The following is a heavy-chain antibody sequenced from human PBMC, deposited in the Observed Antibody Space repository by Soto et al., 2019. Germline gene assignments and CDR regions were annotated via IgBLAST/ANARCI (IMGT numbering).Heavy chain of an antibody. V-gene: IGHV4-59*01. CDR2: LYYGETT. CDR3: ARRRAIEYSNYVWYFDP. Sequence: SETLSLTCSVSGGSISGYYWNWIRQTPGKGLEWIGYLYYGETTNYNPSLKSRVTISVDTSKNQFSLNLTSVTAADTAVYYCARRRAIEYSNYVWYFDPWGQGTLVTVSS. J-gene: IGHJ5*02. CDR1: GGSISGYY. D-gene: IGHD4-4*01.